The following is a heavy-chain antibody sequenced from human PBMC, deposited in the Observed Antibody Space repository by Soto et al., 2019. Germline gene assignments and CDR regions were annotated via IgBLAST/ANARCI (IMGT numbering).Heavy chain of an antibody. CDR2: IYRTGST. V-gene: IGHV4-4*02. J-gene: IGHJ4*02. CDR1: GGSFTSNNW. Sequence: SETLSLTCAVSGGSFTSNNWWTWVRQPQGQGLEWIGEIYRTGSTNYNPPLKSRVTISLDKSENQFSLKVTSLTAAVTAVYYCASRDLGISVYXWGQGTLVTASX. D-gene: IGHD1-26*01. CDR3: ASRDLGISVYX.